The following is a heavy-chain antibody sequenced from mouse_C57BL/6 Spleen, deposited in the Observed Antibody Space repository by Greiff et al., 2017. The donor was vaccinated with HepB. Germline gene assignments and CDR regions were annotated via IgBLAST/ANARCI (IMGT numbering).Heavy chain of an antibody. Sequence: QVHVKQSGAELVKPGASVKMSCKASGYTFTSYWITWVKQRPGQGLEWIGDIYPGSGSTNYNEKFKSKATLTVDTSSSTAYMQLSSLTSEDSAVYYCARDDGYYADWGQGTLVTVSA. D-gene: IGHD2-3*01. CDR3: ARDDGYYAD. J-gene: IGHJ3*01. V-gene: IGHV1-55*01. CDR2: IYPGSGST. CDR1: GYTFTSYW.